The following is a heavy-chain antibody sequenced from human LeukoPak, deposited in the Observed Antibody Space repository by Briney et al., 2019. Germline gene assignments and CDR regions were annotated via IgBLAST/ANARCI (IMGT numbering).Heavy chain of an antibody. CDR3: AELGITMIGGV. D-gene: IGHD3-10*02. V-gene: IGHV3-48*03. CDR1: GFTFSSYE. Sequence: GGSLRLSCAASGFTFSSYEMNWVRQAPGKGLEWVSCISSSGSNTYYADCVKGRFTISRDNAKNSLYLQMNSLRAEDTAVYYCAELGITMIGGVWGKGTTVTISS. CDR2: ISSSGSNT. J-gene: IGHJ6*04.